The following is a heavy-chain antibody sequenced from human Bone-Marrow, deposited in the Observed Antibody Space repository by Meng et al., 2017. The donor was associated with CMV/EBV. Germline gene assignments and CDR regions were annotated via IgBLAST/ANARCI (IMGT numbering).Heavy chain of an antibody. CDR3: TAKPVGGEWELLGGWYFDY. J-gene: IGHJ4*02. Sequence: GESLKISCAASGFTFSSYAMNWVRQAPGKGLEWVSSITSGSRYIYYADSVKGRFTVSRDNARNSLYLQMNSLRAEDTAVYYCTAKPVGGEWELLGGWYFDYWGQGTLVTVSS. CDR2: ITSGSRYI. CDR1: GFTFSSYA. V-gene: IGHV3-21*04. D-gene: IGHD1-26*01.